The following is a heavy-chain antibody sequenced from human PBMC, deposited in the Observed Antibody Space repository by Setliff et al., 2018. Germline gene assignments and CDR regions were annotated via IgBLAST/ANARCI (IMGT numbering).Heavy chain of an antibody. J-gene: IGHJ5*01. Sequence: GESLRLSCAASGFTFSHFAVTWVRQSPGRGLEWVSSISGSGGVTNYGDSVRGRFTISRDNAKNTVYLEMNSLRAEDTAKYYCAKDPNGDYVGAFDSWGRGTLVTVSS. CDR1: GFTFSHFA. CDR2: ISGSGGVT. CDR3: AKDPNGDYVGAFDS. V-gene: IGHV3-23*01. D-gene: IGHD4-17*01.